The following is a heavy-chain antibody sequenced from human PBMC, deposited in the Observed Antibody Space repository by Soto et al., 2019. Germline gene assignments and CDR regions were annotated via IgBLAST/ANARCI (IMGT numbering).Heavy chain of an antibody. V-gene: IGHV3-33*01. Sequence: QVELVEWGGGVVQPGRSLRISCAASGFTFTTYGMHWVRQAPGKGLEWVAHIWYDGSNKYHADSVKGRFTISRDNSKGTVFLQMNSLRAEDMAVYYCARDGSMILTEWGQGTLVTVSS. J-gene: IGHJ4*02. CDR3: ARDGSMILTE. D-gene: IGHD3-22*01. CDR2: IWYDGSNK. CDR1: GFTFTTYG.